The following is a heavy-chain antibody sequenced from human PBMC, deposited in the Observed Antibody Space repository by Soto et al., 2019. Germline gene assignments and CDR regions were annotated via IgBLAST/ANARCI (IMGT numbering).Heavy chain of an antibody. CDR2: INWNGGST. V-gene: IGHV3-20*01. Sequence: GGSLRLSCAASGFTFDDYGMSWVRQAPGKGLEWVSGINWNGGSTGYADSVKGRFTISRDNAKNSLYLQMNSLRAEDTALYHCARDVSRITMVRGVIGGGYYYYMDVWGKGTTVTVSS. CDR3: ARDVSRITMVRGVIGGGYYYYMDV. CDR1: GFTFDDYG. J-gene: IGHJ6*03. D-gene: IGHD3-10*01.